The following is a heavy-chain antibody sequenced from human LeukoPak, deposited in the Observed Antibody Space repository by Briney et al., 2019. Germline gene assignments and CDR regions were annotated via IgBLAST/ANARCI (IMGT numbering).Heavy chain of an antibody. V-gene: IGHV4-39*01. CDR3: ARHSGYSYGYAYYYYYMDV. Sequence: SETLSLTCTVSGGSISSSSYYWGWIRQPPGKGLEWIGSICYSGSTYYNPSLKSRVTISVDPSKNQFSLKLSSVTAADTAVYYCARHSGYSYGYAYYYYYMDVWGKGTTVTVSS. J-gene: IGHJ6*03. D-gene: IGHD5-18*01. CDR2: ICYSGST. CDR1: GGSISSSSYY.